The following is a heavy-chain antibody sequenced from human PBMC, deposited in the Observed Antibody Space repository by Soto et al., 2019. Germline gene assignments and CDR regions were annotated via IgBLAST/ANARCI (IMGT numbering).Heavy chain of an antibody. CDR1: GASISGFY. D-gene: IGHD1-1*01. Sequence: SETLSLTCTVSGASISGFYRSWIRKSAGKGLEWIGRIYATGTTDYNPSLKSRVMMSVDTSKKQFSLKLRSVTAADTAVYYCVRDGTKTLRDWFDPWGQGISVTVSS. CDR2: IYATGTT. CDR3: VRDGTKTLRDWFDP. J-gene: IGHJ5*02. V-gene: IGHV4-4*07.